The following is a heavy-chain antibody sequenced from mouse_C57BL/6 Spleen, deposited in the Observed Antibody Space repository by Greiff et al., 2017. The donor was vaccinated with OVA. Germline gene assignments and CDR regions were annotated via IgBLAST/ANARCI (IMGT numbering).Heavy chain of an antibody. J-gene: IGHJ2*01. CDR2: IYPGDGDT. CDR3: ARGGNYVIFDY. V-gene: IGHV1-80*01. Sequence: LEESGAELVKPGASVKISCKASGYAFSSYWMNWVKQRPGKGLEWIGQIYPGDGDTNYNGKFKGKATLTADKSSSTAYMQLSSLTSEDSAVYFCARGGNYVIFDYWGQGTTLTVSS. CDR1: GYAFSSYW. D-gene: IGHD2-1*01.